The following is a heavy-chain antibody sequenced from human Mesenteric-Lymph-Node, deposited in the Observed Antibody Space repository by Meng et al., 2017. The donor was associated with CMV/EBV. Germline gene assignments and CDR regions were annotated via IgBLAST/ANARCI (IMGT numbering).Heavy chain of an antibody. D-gene: IGHD3-22*01. CDR1: GFTFIKYA. CDR2: ISDSGDST. Sequence: GESLKISCAASGFTFIKYAMTWVRQAPGKGLEWVSVISDSGDSTYYADSVKGRFTISRDNSKNTLYLQMNSLRAEDTAVYYCAKDRRPTMIVVVISIDYWGQGTLVTVSS. V-gene: IGHV3-23*01. CDR3: AKDRRPTMIVVVISIDY. J-gene: IGHJ4*02.